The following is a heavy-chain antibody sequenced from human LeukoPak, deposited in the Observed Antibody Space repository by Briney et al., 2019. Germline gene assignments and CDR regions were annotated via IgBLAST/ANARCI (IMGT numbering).Heavy chain of an antibody. CDR2: ITPIIDSA. Sequence: GASVKVSCKASGGTFSSYAISWVRQAPGQGLKWMGRITPIIDSAKYAQNFQDRVSITADKSTSTVYMELSSLRSEDTAVYFCARVNLRGSQYNWFDPWGQGTLVTVSS. CDR1: GGTFSSYA. D-gene: IGHD1-26*01. V-gene: IGHV1-69*04. J-gene: IGHJ5*02. CDR3: ARVNLRGSQYNWFDP.